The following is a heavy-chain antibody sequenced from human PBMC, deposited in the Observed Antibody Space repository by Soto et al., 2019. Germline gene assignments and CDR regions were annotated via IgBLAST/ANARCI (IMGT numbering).Heavy chain of an antibody. CDR2: IRASGGQT. D-gene: IGHD2-21*01. Sequence: EVQLLESGGGMVQPGGSLRLSCAASGFTFRTFVMSWVRQAPGKGLEWVSAIRASGGQTFYADSVKGRFTISRDNSKYMLYLQINSLRDDDTAGYFCAQGRGWGVVRPSHEYWGQGTLVTFSS. J-gene: IGHJ4*02. V-gene: IGHV3-23*01. CDR3: AQGRGWGVVRPSHEY. CDR1: GFTFRTFV.